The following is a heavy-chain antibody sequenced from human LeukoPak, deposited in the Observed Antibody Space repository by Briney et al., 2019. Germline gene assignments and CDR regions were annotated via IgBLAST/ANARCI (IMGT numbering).Heavy chain of an antibody. D-gene: IGHD3-10*01. CDR3: ARSNVLLWFGEPRAPWDY. Sequence: SETLSLTCAVYGGSFSGYYWSWIRQPPGKGLEWIGEIHHSGGTNYNPSLKSRVNMSVDTSQSQFPLKLTSVTAADTAVYYCARSNVLLWFGEPRAPWDYWGQGTLVTVSS. V-gene: IGHV4-34*01. CDR1: GGSFSGYY. CDR2: IHHSGGT. J-gene: IGHJ4*02.